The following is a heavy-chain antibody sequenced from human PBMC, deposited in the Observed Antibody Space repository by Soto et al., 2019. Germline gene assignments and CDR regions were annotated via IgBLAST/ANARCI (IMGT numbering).Heavy chain of an antibody. J-gene: IGHJ5*02. CDR1: GGSISSSSYY. V-gene: IGHV4-39*02. CDR2: IYYSGST. CDR3: ARGGSSSWYVWFDP. Sequence: PSETLCLTCTVSGGSISSSSYYWGWIRQPPGKGLEWIGSIYYSGSTYYNPSRKSRVTISVDTSKNHFSLKLSSVTAADTAVYYCARGGSSSWYVWFDPWGQGTLVTVSS. D-gene: IGHD6-13*01.